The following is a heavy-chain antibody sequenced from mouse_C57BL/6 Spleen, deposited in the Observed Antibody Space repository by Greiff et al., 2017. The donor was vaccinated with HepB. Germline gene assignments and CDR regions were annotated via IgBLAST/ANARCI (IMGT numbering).Heavy chain of an antibody. D-gene: IGHD2-4*01. Sequence: EVKLMESGPGLVKPSQSLSLPCSVTGYSITSGYYWNWIRQFPGNKLEWMGYISYDGSNNYNPSLKNRISITRDTSKNQCFLQLNSVTTEDTAAYYCARGGYDYDEVFAYWGQGTLVTVSA. CDR2: ISYDGSN. V-gene: IGHV3-6*01. J-gene: IGHJ3*01. CDR1: GYSITSGYY. CDR3: ARGGYDYDEVFAY.